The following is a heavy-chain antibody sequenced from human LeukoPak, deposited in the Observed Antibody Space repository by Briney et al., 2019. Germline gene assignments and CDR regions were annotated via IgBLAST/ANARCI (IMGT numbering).Heavy chain of an antibody. CDR3: ARNGSSYLDAFDI. D-gene: IGHD3-22*01. V-gene: IGHV1-18*01. J-gene: IGHJ3*02. Sequence: ASVKVSCKASGYTFISYGISWVRQAPGQGLEWMGWITAYNGYTNYAQKFQGRVTMTTDASTSTAYTELRSLRSDDTAVYYCARNGSSYLDAFDIWGQGTLVTVSS. CDR1: GYTFISYG. CDR2: ITAYNGYT.